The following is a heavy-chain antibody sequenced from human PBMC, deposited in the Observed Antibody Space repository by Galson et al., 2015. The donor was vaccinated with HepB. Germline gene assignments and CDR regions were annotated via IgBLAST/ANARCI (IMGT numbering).Heavy chain of an antibody. D-gene: IGHD3-10*01. CDR2: ISSSSSYI. V-gene: IGHV3-21*01. CDR3: ARTRERHYGSDRYYYYYGIDV. J-gene: IGHJ6*02. Sequence: SLRLSCAASGFTFSSYSMNWVRQAPGKGLEWVSSISSSSSYIYYADSVKGRFTISRDNAKNSLYLQMNSLRAEDTAVYYCARTRERHYGSDRYYYYYGIDVGGPGTTVTVSS. CDR1: GFTFSSYS.